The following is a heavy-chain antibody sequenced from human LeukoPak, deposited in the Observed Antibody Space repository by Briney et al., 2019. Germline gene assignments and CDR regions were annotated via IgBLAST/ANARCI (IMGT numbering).Heavy chain of an antibody. J-gene: IGHJ4*02. CDR3: ARNGAAAYYYDSSGYYYDLYFDY. V-gene: IGHV1-2*02. CDR2: INPNSGGT. Sequence: ASVKVSCKASGYTFTGYYMHWVRQAPGQGLEWMGWINPNSGGTNYAQKFQGRVTMTRDTSISTAYMELSRLRSDDTAVYYCARNGAAAYYYDSSGYYYDLYFDYWGQGTLVTVSS. CDR1: GYTFTGYY. D-gene: IGHD3-22*01.